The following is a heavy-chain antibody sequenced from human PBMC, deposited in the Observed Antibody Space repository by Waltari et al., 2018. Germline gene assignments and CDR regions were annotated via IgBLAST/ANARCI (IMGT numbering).Heavy chain of an antibody. CDR1: GGTFSSYA. CDR3: ARAQPLGYYYYGMDV. J-gene: IGHJ6*02. Sequence: QVQLVQSGAEVKKPGSSVKVSCKASGGTFSSYAISWVRQAPGQGLEWMGGIIPIFGTANYAQKFQGRGTITADESTSTAYMGLGSLRSEDTAVYYCARAQPLGYYYYGMDVWGQGTTVTVSS. CDR2: IIPIFGTA. V-gene: IGHV1-69*01. D-gene: IGHD3-10*01.